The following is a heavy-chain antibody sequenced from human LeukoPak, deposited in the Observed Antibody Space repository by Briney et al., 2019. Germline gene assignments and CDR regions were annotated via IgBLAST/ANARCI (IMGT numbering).Heavy chain of an antibody. V-gene: IGHV4-38-2*01. CDR3: GRNEARGYSSRWFDY. Sequence: SETLSLTCAVSGYSISSGYYWGWIRPPPGKGLEWIGSIYHSGSTYYNPSLKSRVTKSVDTSKNKFSLKLSSVTAADTAVYYCGRNEARGYSSRWFDYWGQGTLVTVSS. CDR1: GYSISSGYY. J-gene: IGHJ4*02. D-gene: IGHD6-13*01. CDR2: IYHSGST.